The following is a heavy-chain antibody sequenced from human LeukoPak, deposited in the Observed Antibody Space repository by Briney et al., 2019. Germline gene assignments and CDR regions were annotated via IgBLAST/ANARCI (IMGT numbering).Heavy chain of an antibody. J-gene: IGHJ4*02. CDR2: ISGSGGST. Sequence: GGSLRLSCAGSGFTFSSYAMSWVRQAPGKGLEWVSAISGSGGSTYYADSVKGRFTISRDNSKNTLYLQMNSLRAEDTAVYYCAKDPITMIVSGHPGGDYWGQGTLVTVSS. V-gene: IGHV3-23*01. CDR1: GFTFSSYA. D-gene: IGHD3-22*01. CDR3: AKDPITMIVSGHPGGDY.